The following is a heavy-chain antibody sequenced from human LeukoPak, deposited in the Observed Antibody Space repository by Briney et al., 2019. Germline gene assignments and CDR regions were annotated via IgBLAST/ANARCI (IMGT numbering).Heavy chain of an antibody. Sequence: SETLSLTCTVSGGSISTSSYHWSWIRQPPGKGLEWIGYIYTSGSTNYNPSLKSRVTISVDTSKNQFSLKLSSVTAADTAVYYCARSRQDLDYYGSGSYYWFDPWGQGTLVTVSS. CDR3: ARSRQDLDYYGSGSYYWFDP. CDR2: IYTSGST. V-gene: IGHV4-61*05. CDR1: GGSISTSSYH. D-gene: IGHD3-10*01. J-gene: IGHJ5*02.